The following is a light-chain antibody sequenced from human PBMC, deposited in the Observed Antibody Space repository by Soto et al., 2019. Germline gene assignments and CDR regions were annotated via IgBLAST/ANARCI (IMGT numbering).Light chain of an antibody. CDR3: SSHTSVNTRV. CDR2: EVT. CDR1: SSDVGTYDY. Sequence: QSALTQPASVSGSPGQSIAISCTGTSSDVGTYDYVSWYQQYPDKAPKLIIYEVTQRPSGVSNRFSASKSGNTASLTISGLQAEDEADYYCSSHTSVNTRVFGTGTKLTVL. J-gene: IGLJ1*01. V-gene: IGLV2-14*01.